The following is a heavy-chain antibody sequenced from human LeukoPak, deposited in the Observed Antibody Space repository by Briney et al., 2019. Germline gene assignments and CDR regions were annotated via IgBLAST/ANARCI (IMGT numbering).Heavy chain of an antibody. J-gene: IGHJ4*02. CDR2: IYHSGST. Sequence: SETLSLTCAVSGGSISSGGYSWSWIRQPPGKGLEWIGYIYHSGSTNYNPSLKSRVTISVDTSKNQFSPKLSSVTAADTAVYYCARKGSRIRSSTIYFDYWGQGTLVTVSS. CDR1: GGSISSGGYS. CDR3: ARKGSRIRSSTIYFDY. V-gene: IGHV4-30-2*01. D-gene: IGHD2-2*01.